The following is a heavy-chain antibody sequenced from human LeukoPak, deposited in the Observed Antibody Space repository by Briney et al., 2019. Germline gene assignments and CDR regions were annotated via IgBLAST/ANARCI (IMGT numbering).Heavy chain of an antibody. V-gene: IGHV7-4-1*02. D-gene: IGHD2-21*02. Sequence: ASVKVSCKASGYTSTSYGISCVRQAPGQGLEWMGWINTNTGNPTYAQGFTGRFVFSLDTSVSTAYLQISSLKAEDTAVYFCARERPDCGKRYNWFDPWGQGTLVTVSS. CDR3: ARERPDCGKRYNWFDP. CDR2: INTNTGNP. J-gene: IGHJ5*02. CDR1: GYTSTSYG.